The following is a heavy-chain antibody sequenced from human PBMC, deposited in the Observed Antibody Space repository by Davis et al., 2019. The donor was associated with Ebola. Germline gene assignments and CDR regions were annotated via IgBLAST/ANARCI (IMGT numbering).Heavy chain of an antibody. Sequence: SETLSLTCTVSGGSISSYYWSWIRQPPGKGLEWIGYIYYSGSTNYNPSLKSRVTISVDTSKNQFSLKLSSVTAADTAVYYCARDVYYDYVWGSSNYGMDVWGQGTTVTVSS. CDR3: ARDVYYDYVWGSSNYGMDV. D-gene: IGHD3-16*01. V-gene: IGHV4-59*01. J-gene: IGHJ6*02. CDR1: GGSISSYY. CDR2: IYYSGST.